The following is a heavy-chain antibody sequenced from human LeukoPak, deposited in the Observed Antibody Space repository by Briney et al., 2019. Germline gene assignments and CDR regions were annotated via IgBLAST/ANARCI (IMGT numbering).Heavy chain of an antibody. CDR3: ATRFYDYVWGSYRLFDS. CDR2: ISSGSSYI. D-gene: IGHD3-16*02. J-gene: IGHJ4*02. CDR1: GFTFSSYS. Sequence: GGSLRLSCAASGFTFSSYSTNWVRQAPGKGLEWVSSISSGSSYIYYADSVKGRFTISRDNAKSSLYLQMNSLRAEDTAVYYCATRFYDYVWGSYRLFDSWGQGTLVTVSS. V-gene: IGHV3-21*06.